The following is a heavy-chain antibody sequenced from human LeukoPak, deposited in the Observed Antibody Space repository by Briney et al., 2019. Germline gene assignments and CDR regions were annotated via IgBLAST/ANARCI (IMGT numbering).Heavy chain of an antibody. Sequence: PGRSLRLSRAASGFTFSSYAMHWVRQAPGKGLEWVAVISYDGSNKYYADSVKGRFTISRDNSKNTLYLQMNSLRAEGTAVYYCARGSGVDTAMVTVSYFDYWGQGTLVTVSS. CDR3: ARGSGVDTAMVTVSYFDY. CDR2: ISYDGSNK. V-gene: IGHV3-30*04. D-gene: IGHD5-18*01. J-gene: IGHJ4*02. CDR1: GFTFSSYA.